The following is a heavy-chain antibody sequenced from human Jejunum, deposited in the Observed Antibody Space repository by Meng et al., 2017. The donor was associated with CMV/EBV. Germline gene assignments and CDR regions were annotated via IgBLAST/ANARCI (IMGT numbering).Heavy chain of an antibody. V-gene: IGHV4-59*01. Sequence: LTCNVSGGSTDSYYWTWIRQAAGKGMEWVGYVYYSGSTNYNPSLKSRVTISVDTYNNQYSLKLRYVTAEDTAVYYCARDNRGMDVWGQGTKVTVSS. CDR1: GGSTDSYY. J-gene: IGHJ6*02. CDR3: ARDNRGMDV. CDR2: VYYSGST.